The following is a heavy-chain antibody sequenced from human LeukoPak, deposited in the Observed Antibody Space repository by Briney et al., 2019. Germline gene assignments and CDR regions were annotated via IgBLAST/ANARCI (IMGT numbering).Heavy chain of an antibody. J-gene: IGHJ6*02. Sequence: GGSLRLSCTTSGFSFGGYAMTWVRQAPGKGLQWVGFIRSKVYGETTEYAASVKGRFTMSRDDSRGIAYLEMNSLKIEDTAVYYCAKTIYPVLDYYGLDVWGQGTTVTVSS. CDR1: GFSFGGYA. CDR2: IRSKVYGETT. D-gene: IGHD3-3*02. CDR3: AKTIYPVLDYYGLDV. V-gene: IGHV3-49*04.